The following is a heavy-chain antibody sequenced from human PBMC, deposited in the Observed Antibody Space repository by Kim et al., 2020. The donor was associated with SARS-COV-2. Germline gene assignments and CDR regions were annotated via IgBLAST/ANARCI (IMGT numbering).Heavy chain of an antibody. CDR2: IYYSGST. CDR1: GGSISSSSYY. CDR3: ARHSEHGSIAVAGTGFDY. J-gene: IGHJ4*02. Sequence: SETLSLTCTVSGGSISSSSYYWGWIRQPPGKGLEWIGSIYYSGSTYYNPSLKSRVTISVDTSKNQFSLKLSSVTAADTAVYYCARHSEHGSIAVAGTGFDYWGQGTLVTVSS. D-gene: IGHD6-19*01. V-gene: IGHV4-39*01.